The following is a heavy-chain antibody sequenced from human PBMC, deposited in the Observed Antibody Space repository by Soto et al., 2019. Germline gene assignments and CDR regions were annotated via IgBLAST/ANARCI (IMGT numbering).Heavy chain of an antibody. CDR3: ANFLGGIPARPLDS. J-gene: IGHJ4*02. D-gene: IGHD6-6*01. CDR2: LSGSAITT. CDR1: GFTFSDSY. Sequence: QVQLVESGGGLVKPGGSVRLSCAASGFTFSDSYMSWVRQAPGKGQEWVSYLSGSAITTSHADSVKGRVTISRDNGKNSVYLQMDSLRAEDTDVYYCANFLGGIPARPLDSWGQGTLVTVSS. V-gene: IGHV3-11*01.